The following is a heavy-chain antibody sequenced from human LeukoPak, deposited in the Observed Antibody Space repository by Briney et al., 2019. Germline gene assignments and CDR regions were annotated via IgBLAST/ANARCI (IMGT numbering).Heavy chain of an antibody. Sequence: PSETLSLTCAVYGGSFSGYYWSWLRQPPGKGLEWIGEINHSGSTNYNPSLKSRVTISVDTSKTQFSLKLSSVTAADTAVYYCARDLDSYSSTWYPYSSGWYLDYWGQGTLVTVSS. D-gene: IGHD6-13*01. J-gene: IGHJ4*02. CDR1: GGSFSGYY. CDR3: ARDLDSYSSTWYPYSSGWYLDY. CDR2: INHSGST. V-gene: IGHV4-34*01.